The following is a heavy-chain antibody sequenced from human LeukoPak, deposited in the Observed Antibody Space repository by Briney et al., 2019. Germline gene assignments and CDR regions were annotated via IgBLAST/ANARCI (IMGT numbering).Heavy chain of an antibody. D-gene: IGHD5-24*01. V-gene: IGHV1-46*01. Sequence: ASVKVSCKAFGYTFTSNYMHWVRQAPGQGPEWMGVISPSGGSTTYAQKFQDRLTLTRDMSTSTDYLELSSLRSEDTAVYYCARDNSVRDEAWWFSPWGQGTLVTVSS. CDR2: ISPSGGST. J-gene: IGHJ5*02. CDR3: ARDNSVRDEAWWFSP. CDR1: GYTFTSNY.